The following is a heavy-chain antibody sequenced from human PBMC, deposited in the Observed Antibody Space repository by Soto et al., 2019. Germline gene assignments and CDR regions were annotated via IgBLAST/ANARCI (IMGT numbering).Heavy chain of an antibody. CDR1: GFTFSIYS. D-gene: IGHD6-19*01. V-gene: IGHV3-48*02. CDR3: ARSVEGQFDY. CDR2: ITSDTKTI. Sequence: EVQLVESGGDLVQRGGSLRLSCVASGFTFSIYSMNWVRQAPGKGLEWFSYITSDTKTIKYADSVKGRFTISRDKAKNSVYLQMNSLRDEDTAVYYCARSVEGQFDYWGQGTVVPVSS. J-gene: IGHJ4*02.